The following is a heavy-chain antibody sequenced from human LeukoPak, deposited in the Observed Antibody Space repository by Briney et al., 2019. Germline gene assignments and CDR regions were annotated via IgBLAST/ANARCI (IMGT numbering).Heavy chain of an antibody. CDR1: GGTFSSYA. D-gene: IGHD2-21*02. V-gene: IGHV1-69*04. J-gene: IGHJ4*02. CDR2: IIPILGIA. Sequence: GASVKVSCKASGGTFSSYAISWVRQAPGQGLEWMGRIIPILGIANYAQKFQGRVTITADKSTSTAYMELSSLRSDDTAVYYCARQTTCGSDCYSFDYWGQGTLVTVSS. CDR3: ARQTTCGSDCYSFDY.